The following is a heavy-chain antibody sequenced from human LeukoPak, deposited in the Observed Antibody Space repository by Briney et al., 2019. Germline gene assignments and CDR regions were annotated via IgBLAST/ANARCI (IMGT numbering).Heavy chain of an antibody. CDR3: ASVSTYYDILTGYSGAYYFDY. D-gene: IGHD3-9*01. V-gene: IGHV3-7*01. CDR1: GFTFSSYW. Sequence: GGSLRLSCAASGFTFSSYWLSWVRQAPGKGLEWVANIKQDGSEKYYVDSVKGRFTISRDNAENSLYLQMNSLRAEDTAVYYCASVSTYYDILTGYSGAYYFDYWGQGTLVTVSS. J-gene: IGHJ4*02. CDR2: IKQDGSEK.